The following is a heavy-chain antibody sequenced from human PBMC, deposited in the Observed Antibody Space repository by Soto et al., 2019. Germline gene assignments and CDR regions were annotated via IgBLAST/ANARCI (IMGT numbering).Heavy chain of an antibody. CDR3: ARRISGWYFDY. CDR1: GFTFSSYA. V-gene: IGHV3-23*01. D-gene: IGHD6-19*01. J-gene: IGHJ4*02. Sequence: EVQLLESGGGLVQPGGSLRLSCAASGFTFSSYAMSWVRQAPGKGLEWVSAISGSGDSTYYAESVKGRFTISRDNSKKTLYLQMNSLRAEDTAVYYCARRISGWYFDYWVQGTLVTVSS. CDR2: ISGSGDST.